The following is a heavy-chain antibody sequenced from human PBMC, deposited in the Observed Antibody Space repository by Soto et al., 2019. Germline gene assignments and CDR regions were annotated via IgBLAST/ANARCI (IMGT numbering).Heavy chain of an antibody. CDR1: GGSISSGDYY. D-gene: IGHD3-10*01. Sequence: PSETLSLTCTVSGGSISSGDYYWSWIRQPPGKGLEWIGYIYYSGSTYYNPSLKSRVTISVDTSKNQFSLKLSSVTAADTAVYYCARDLYGSGSLDYWGQGTLVTVSA. CDR2: IYYSGST. V-gene: IGHV4-30-4*01. J-gene: IGHJ4*02. CDR3: ARDLYGSGSLDY.